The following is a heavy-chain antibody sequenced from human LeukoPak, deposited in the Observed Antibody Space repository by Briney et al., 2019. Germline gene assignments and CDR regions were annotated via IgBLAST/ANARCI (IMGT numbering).Heavy chain of an antibody. J-gene: IGHJ4*02. CDR1: GFTISTYA. CDR3: AARPPIILRGPFDY. Sequence: PGGSLRLSCAASGFTISTYAMGWVRQAPGKGLEWVSTISGSGDDTYYADSVKGRFTISRDNSKNTLYLQMNSLRADDTAVYYCAARPPIILRGPFDYWGQGTLVTVSS. V-gene: IGHV3-23*01. D-gene: IGHD2/OR15-2a*01. CDR2: ISGSGDDT.